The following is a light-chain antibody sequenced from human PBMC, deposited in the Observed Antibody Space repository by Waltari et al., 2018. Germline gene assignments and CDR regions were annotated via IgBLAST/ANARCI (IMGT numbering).Light chain of an antibody. CDR2: GAS. Sequence: EIVLTQSPGTLSLSPGERATLSCRASQSVSSSYLAWYQQKPGQAPRLLIYGASSRATGIPDRFIGSGSGTDFTLTISRLEPEDFAVYYCQQYGSSPLTFGQGTKVEIK. J-gene: IGKJ1*01. CDR3: QQYGSSPLT. V-gene: IGKV3-20*01. CDR1: QSVSSSY.